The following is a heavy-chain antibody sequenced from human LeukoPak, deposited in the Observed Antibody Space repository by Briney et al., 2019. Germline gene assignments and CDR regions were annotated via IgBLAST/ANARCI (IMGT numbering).Heavy chain of an antibody. J-gene: IGHJ3*02. Sequence: GGSLRLSCAASGFTFDDYGMSWVRQAPGKGLEWVSGINWNAGSTGYADSVQGRFTISRDNAKNSLYLQMNSLRAEDTALYYCARGSGTYYNDAFDIWGQGTMVTVSS. CDR3: ARGSGTYYNDAFDI. CDR2: INWNAGST. D-gene: IGHD3-10*01. V-gene: IGHV3-20*04. CDR1: GFTFDDYG.